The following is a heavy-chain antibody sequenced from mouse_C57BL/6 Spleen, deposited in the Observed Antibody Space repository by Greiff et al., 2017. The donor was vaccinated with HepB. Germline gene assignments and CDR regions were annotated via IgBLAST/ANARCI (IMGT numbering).Heavy chain of an antibody. CDR3: ARDGYYGLDY. D-gene: IGHD2-1*01. J-gene: IGHJ2*01. V-gene: IGHV5-16*01. CDR2: INYDGSST. CDR1: GFTFSDYY. Sequence: DVKLVESEGGLVQPGRSMKLSCTASGFTFSDYYMAWVRQVPEKGLEWVANINYDGSSTYYLDSLKSRFIISRDNAKNILYLQMSSLKSEDTATYYCARDGYYGLDYWGQGTTLTVSS.